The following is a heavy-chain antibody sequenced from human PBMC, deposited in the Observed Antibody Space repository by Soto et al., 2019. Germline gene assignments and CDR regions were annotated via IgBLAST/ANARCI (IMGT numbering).Heavy chain of an antibody. Sequence: GGSLRLSCAASGFTFSSYGMHWVRQAPGKGLEWVAVISYDGSNKYYADSVKGRFTISRDNSKNTLYLQMNSLRAEDTAVYYCAKVDDSSGYYFEYWGQGTLVTVSS. V-gene: IGHV3-30*18. J-gene: IGHJ4*02. D-gene: IGHD3-22*01. CDR3: AKVDDSSGYYFEY. CDR1: GFTFSSYG. CDR2: ISYDGSNK.